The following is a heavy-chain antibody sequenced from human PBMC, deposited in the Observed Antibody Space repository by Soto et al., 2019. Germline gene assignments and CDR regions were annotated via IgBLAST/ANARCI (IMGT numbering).Heavy chain of an antibody. CDR3: ARQVGDYYFDY. J-gene: IGHJ4*02. D-gene: IGHD4-17*01. CDR2: IFFNGSP. Sequence: PSENLSLTCTLPGGFIRSTSYYWAWIRQPQGKGLEWIGSIFFNGSPDYNPSLQSRVTISVDTSKNQFSLKLSSVAAADTAVYFCARQVGDYYFDYWGQGTLVTVSS. CDR1: GGFIRSTSYY. V-gene: IGHV4-39*01.